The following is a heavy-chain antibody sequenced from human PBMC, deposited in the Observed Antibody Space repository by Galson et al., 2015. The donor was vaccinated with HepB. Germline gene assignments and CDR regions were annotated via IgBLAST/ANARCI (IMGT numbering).Heavy chain of an antibody. CDR1: GFTFTSSA. Sequence: SVKVSCKASGFTFTSSAMQWVRQARGQRLEWIGWIVVGSGNTNYAQKFQERVTITRDMSTSTAYMELSSLRSEDTAVYYCAAKDGVVELADAFDIWGQGTMVTVSS. CDR3: AAKDGVVELADAFDI. V-gene: IGHV1-58*02. D-gene: IGHD1-26*01. CDR2: IVVGSGNT. J-gene: IGHJ3*02.